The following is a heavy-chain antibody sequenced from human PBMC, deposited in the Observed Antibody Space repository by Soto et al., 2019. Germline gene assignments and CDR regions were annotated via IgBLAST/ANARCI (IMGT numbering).Heavy chain of an antibody. V-gene: IGHV1-18*04. J-gene: IGHJ4*02. CDR3: ARDAPPADY. CDR2: ISAYNGNT. Sequence: QVQLVQSGAEVKKPGASVKVSCKASGYTFTSYSISWVRQAPGQGLEWMGWISAYNGNTNYAKMLQGRVTMTTDTSTNTAYMEPRSLRSDDTAVYYCARDAPPADYWGQGTLVTVSS. CDR1: GYTFTSYS.